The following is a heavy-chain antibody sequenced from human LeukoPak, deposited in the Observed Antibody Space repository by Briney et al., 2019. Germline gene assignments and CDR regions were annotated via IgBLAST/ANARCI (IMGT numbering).Heavy chain of an antibody. CDR2: INPNSGGT. J-gene: IGHJ4*02. D-gene: IGHD3-10*01. Sequence: ASVQVSCKASGYTFTGYYMHWVRQAPGQGLEWMGRINPNSGGTNYAQKFQGRVTMTRDTSISTAYMELSRLRSDDTAVYYCARVCSARGPVQISYWGQGTLVTVSS. CDR3: ARVCSARGPVQISY. CDR1: GYTFTGYY. V-gene: IGHV1-2*06.